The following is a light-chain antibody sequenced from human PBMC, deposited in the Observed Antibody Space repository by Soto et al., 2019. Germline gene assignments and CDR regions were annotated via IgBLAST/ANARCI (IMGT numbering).Light chain of an antibody. Sequence: EIVMTQSPATLSVSPGARATLSCRASQSVGSNLAWYQQKPGQAPRLLMYGASTRATGIPARFSGSGSGAEFTLTISSLQSEDFAVYYCQQYNNRPPWTFGQGTNVEIK. CDR1: QSVGSN. J-gene: IGKJ1*01. CDR2: GAS. V-gene: IGKV3-15*01. CDR3: QQYNNRPPWT.